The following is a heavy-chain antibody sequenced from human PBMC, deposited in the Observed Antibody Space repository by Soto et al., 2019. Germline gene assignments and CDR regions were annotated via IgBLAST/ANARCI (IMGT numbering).Heavy chain of an antibody. D-gene: IGHD1-26*01. CDR1: GGSISSSSYY. V-gene: IGHV4-39*01. Sequence: SETLSLTCTVSGGSISSSSYYWGWIRQPPGKGLEWIGSIYYSGSTYYNPSLKSRVTISVDTSKNQFSLKLSSVTAADTAVYYCARHIVGARGFRDYYYGMDVWGQGTTVTVSS. CDR2: IYYSGST. CDR3: ARHIVGARGFRDYYYGMDV. J-gene: IGHJ6*02.